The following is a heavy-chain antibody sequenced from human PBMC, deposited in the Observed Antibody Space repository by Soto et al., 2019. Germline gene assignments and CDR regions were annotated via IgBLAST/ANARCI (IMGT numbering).Heavy chain of an antibody. V-gene: IGHV4-59*01. CDR1: GFTFSTYA. J-gene: IGHJ6*02. D-gene: IGHD5-18*01. Sequence: VQLLESGGRLVQPGGSLRLSCAASGFTFSTYAMSWVRQAPGKGLEWIGYIYYSGSTNYNPSLKSRVTISVDTSKNQFSLKLSSVTAADTAVYYCARGNGETGVDTAMNKKYYYYGMDVWGQGTTVTVSS. CDR2: IYYSGST. CDR3: ARGNGETGVDTAMNKKYYYYGMDV.